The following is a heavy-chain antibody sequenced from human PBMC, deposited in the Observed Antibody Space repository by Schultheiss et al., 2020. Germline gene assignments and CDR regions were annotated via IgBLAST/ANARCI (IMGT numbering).Heavy chain of an antibody. V-gene: IGHV4-39*07. CDR1: GGSFSESRRY. CDR3: ATGGDCLGGVCYEF. D-gene: IGHD2-21*01. J-gene: IGHJ4*02. CDR2: IYNFGSA. Sequence: SETLSLTCTVSGGSFSESRRYWGWIRQSPGKGLEWIGNIYNFGSAFYNPSLQSRVTISLDASKSQFSLRLASVTAADTATYYCATGGDCLGGVCYEFWGQGTLVPVS.